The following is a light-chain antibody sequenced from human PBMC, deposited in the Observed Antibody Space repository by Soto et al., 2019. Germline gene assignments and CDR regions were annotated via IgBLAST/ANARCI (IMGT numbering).Light chain of an antibody. V-gene: IGKV1-6*01. CDR2: AAS. CDR3: LLDFRYFWA. J-gene: IGKJ1*01. Sequence: AIQLTQSPSSLSASVGYRVTITCRASEAIRSALGWYQQKPGKVPKLLIYAASILQSGVPSRFSGSGSGTDFTLTISSLQPEDFATYYCLLDFRYFWAFGQGTKVDIK. CDR1: EAIRSA.